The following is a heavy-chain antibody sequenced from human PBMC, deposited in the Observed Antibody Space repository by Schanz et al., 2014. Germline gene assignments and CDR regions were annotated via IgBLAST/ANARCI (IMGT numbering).Heavy chain of an antibody. V-gene: IGHV3-64*04. CDR3: ARPPHDSSGYYPFDY. CDR2: ISHDGYST. J-gene: IGHJ4*02. CDR1: GFTFSIYA. Sequence: VQLVESGGGLVQPGGSLRLSCSASGFTFSIYAMHWVRQAPGKGLEYVSAISHDGYSTHYADSVKGRFTISRDNAKNSLYLQMNSLRAEDTAVYYCARPPHDSSGYYPFDYWGQGTLVNVSS. D-gene: IGHD3-22*01.